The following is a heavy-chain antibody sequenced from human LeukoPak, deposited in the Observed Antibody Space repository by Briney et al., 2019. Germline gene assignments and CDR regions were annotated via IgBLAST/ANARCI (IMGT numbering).Heavy chain of an antibody. V-gene: IGHV3-30-3*01. J-gene: IGHJ4*02. Sequence: QSGGSLRLSCAASGFTFSSYAMHWVRQAPGKGLEWVAVISYDGSNKYYADSVKGRFTISRDNSKNTLYLQMNSLRAEDTAVYYCAREIDSSGFYYFDYWGQGTLVTVSS. CDR2: ISYDGSNK. D-gene: IGHD3-22*01. CDR1: GFTFSSYA. CDR3: AREIDSSGFYYFDY.